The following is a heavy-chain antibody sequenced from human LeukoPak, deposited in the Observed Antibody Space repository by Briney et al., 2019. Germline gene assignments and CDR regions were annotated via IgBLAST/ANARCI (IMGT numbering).Heavy chain of an antibody. CDR1: GGSISSSSYY. Sequence: PSETLSLTCTVSGGSISSSSYYWGWIRQPPGKGLEWIGSIYYSGSTYYNPSLKSRVTISVDTSKNQFSLKLSSVTAADTAVYYYARVVWGSYRSSGDWGQGTLVTVSS. J-gene: IGHJ4*02. D-gene: IGHD3-16*02. CDR3: ARVVWGSYRSSGD. V-gene: IGHV4-39*01. CDR2: IYYSGST.